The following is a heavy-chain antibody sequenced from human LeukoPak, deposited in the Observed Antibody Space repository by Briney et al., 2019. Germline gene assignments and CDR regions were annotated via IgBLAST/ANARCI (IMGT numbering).Heavy chain of an antibody. V-gene: IGHV3-23*01. J-gene: IGHJ6*02. Sequence: PGGSLRLSCAASGFTFSSYAMSWVRQAPGKGLEWVSAISGSGGSTYYADSVKGRFTISRDNSKNTLYLQMNSLRAEDTAVYYCAKGYTYSDFWSGLYGMDVWAKGPRSPSP. CDR1: GFTFSSYA. CDR3: AKGYTYSDFWSGLYGMDV. CDR2: ISGSGGST. D-gene: IGHD3-3*01.